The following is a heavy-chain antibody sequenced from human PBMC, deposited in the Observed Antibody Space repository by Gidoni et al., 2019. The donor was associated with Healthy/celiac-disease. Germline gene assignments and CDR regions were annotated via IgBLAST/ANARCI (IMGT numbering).Heavy chain of an antibody. CDR2: IHHSGRT. CDR1: GGSFSGYY. CDR3: ARGRYSSGWYGTSRWFDP. V-gene: IGHV4-34*01. J-gene: IGHJ5*02. D-gene: IGHD6-19*01. Sequence: QVQLQQCGAGLLKPPETLSTTCAVSGGSFSGYYWSWIRQPPGKGLEWIGEIHHSGRTNYNPSLKSRVTISVDTSKTHFSLKLGSVTAADTAGYDCARGRYSSGWYGTSRWFDPWGQGTLVTVSS.